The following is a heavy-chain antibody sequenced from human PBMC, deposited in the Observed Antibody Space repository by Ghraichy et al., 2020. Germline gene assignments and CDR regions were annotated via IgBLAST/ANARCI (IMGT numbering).Heavy chain of an antibody. CDR3: AKGRVEYSTVTTC. CDR2: ISGSGGST. V-gene: IGHV3-23*01. Sequence: GESLNISCAASGFTFSSYAMSWVRQAPGKGLEWVSAISGSGGSTYYADSVKGRFTISRDNSKNTLYLQMNSLRAEDTAVYYCAKGRVEYSTVTTCGGQGTLVTVSS. CDR1: GFTFSSYA. D-gene: IGHD4-17*01. J-gene: IGHJ4*02.